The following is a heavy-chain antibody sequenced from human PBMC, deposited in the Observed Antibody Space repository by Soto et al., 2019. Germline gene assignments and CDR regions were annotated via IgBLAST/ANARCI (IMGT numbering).Heavy chain of an antibody. J-gene: IGHJ4*01. Sequence: SETLSLTCTVSGASISSAAYYWSWIRQRPGEGMERIGFIFYSGYTLQNPSLKSRLLLSVATSKNQFSLELSFATAADTAVYYCARGPTPSWSSYRFSYFDSWGPGSLVTVSS. V-gene: IGHV4-31*03. D-gene: IGHD3-16*02. CDR3: ARGPTPSWSSYRFSYFDS. CDR1: GASISSAAYY. CDR2: IFYSGYT.